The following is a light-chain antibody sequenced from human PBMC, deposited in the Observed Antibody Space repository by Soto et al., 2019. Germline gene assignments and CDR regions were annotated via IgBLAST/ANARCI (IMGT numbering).Light chain of an antibody. CDR3: QQYDNLPLT. Sequence: DIQMTQSPSSLSASVGDRVTITCQASQDISNYLNWYQQKPGKAPKLLIYDASNLETGVPSRFSGSGSGTGFTFTISGLQAEDSATYYCQQYDNLPLTFGGGTKVEIK. V-gene: IGKV1-33*01. J-gene: IGKJ4*01. CDR1: QDISNY. CDR2: DAS.